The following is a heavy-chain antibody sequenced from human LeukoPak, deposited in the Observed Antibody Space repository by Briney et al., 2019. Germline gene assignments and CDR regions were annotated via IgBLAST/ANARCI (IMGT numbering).Heavy chain of an antibody. CDR1: GFTFSSYD. V-gene: IGHV3-13*01. Sequence: PGGSLRLSCAASGFTFSSYDMHWVRQATGKGLEWVSAIGTAGDTYYPGSVKGRFTISRENAKNSLYLQMNSLRAGDTAVYYCARVGPYYYFDYWGQGTLVTVSS. D-gene: IGHD2-21*01. J-gene: IGHJ4*02. CDR2: IGTAGDT. CDR3: ARVGPYYYFDY.